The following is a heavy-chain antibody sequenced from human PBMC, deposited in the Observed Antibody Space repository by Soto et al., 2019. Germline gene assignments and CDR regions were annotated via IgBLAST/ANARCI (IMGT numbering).Heavy chain of an antibody. CDR3: AGVPDY. J-gene: IGHJ4*02. CDR2: IYHSMST. CDR1: GGSISSGGYS. V-gene: IGHV4-30-2*01. Sequence: QLQLQESGSGLVKPSQTLSLTCAVSGGSISSGGYSWSWILQPRGKGLEWIGYIYHSMSTYYNPSLKSRVTISVDRSKNQFSLKLISVTAAYTAGYYCAGVPDYWGQGTLVTVSS.